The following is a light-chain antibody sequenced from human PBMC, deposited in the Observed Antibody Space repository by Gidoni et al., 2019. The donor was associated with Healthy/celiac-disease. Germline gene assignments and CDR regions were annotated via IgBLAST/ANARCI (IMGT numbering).Light chain of an antibody. J-gene: IGLJ3*02. CDR3: AAWDDSLNCWV. CDR1: SSNIGSNT. CDR2: SNN. Sequence: QSVLTQPPSASGTHGQRVTISCSGRSSNIGSNTVNWYQQLPGTAPKLLIYSNNQRPSGVPDRFSGSKSGTSASLASSGLQSEDEADYYCAAWDDSLNCWVCGGGTKLTVL. V-gene: IGLV1-44*01.